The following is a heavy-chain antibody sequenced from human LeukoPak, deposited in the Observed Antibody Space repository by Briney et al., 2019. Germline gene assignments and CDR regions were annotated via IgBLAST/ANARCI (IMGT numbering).Heavy chain of an antibody. CDR1: GYSISSGYY. V-gene: IGHV4-38-2*01. CDR3: ARLIVGATRYFDY. D-gene: IGHD1-26*01. J-gene: IGHJ4*02. Sequence: SETLSLTCAVSGYSISSGYYWGWIRQPPGKGLEWIGRIYHSGSTYYNPSLKSRVTISVDTSKNQFSLKLSSVTAADTAVYYCARLIVGATRYFDYWGQGTLVTVSS. CDR2: IYHSGST.